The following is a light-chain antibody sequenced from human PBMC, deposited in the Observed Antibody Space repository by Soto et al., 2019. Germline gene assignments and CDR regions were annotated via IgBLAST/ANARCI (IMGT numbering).Light chain of an antibody. V-gene: IGKV1-39*01. CDR1: QTLFTY. CDR2: GAS. Sequence: DIQMTQSPSTLSASVGDRVTISCRASQTLFTYLNWYQHKPGKAPKLLIYGASTLQTGVPSRFSASGSGTDFTLTIYNLQPEDFATYYCQQNYITPPFTFGGGTKVE. J-gene: IGKJ4*01. CDR3: QQNYITPPFT.